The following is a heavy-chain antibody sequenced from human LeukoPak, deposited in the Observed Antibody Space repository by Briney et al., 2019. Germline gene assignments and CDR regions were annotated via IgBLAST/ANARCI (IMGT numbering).Heavy chain of an antibody. CDR1: GYTFSNFG. D-gene: IGHD1-26*01. J-gene: IGHJ5*02. Sequence: GASVKVSCKASGYTFSNFGMSWVRQAPGQGLEWMGWISAYNGDTNYAQKLQGRVTMTTDTSTSTAYMELRSLTSDDTAVYYCARSGDGNWFDPWGQGTLATVSS. CDR2: ISAYNGDT. V-gene: IGHV1-18*01. CDR3: ARSGDGNWFDP.